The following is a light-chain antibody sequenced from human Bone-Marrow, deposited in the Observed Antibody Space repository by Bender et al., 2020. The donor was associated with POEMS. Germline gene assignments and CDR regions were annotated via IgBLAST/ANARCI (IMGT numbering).Light chain of an antibody. V-gene: IGLV2-14*03. CDR2: DVR. CDR1: SSDIGSSDH. Sequence: QTALTQPASVSGSPGQSITISCTGASSDIGSSDHVSWYQQRPTKAPELVIYDVRLRPSGVSNRFSGSKSGNTASLTISGLQAEDEADYYCAAKRVVSKCVFGGGTKLTVL. J-gene: IGLJ3*02. CDR3: AAKRVVSKCV.